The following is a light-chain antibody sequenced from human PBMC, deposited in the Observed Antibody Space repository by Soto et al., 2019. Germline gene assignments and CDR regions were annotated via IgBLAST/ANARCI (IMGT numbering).Light chain of an antibody. J-gene: IGKJ1*01. CDR1: QSLVHSDGNNY. Sequence: DFVMTQYPLSLHVTLGQPSSISCRSSQSLVHSDGNNYLNWFQQRPGHSPXRLIYRVSNRDSGVPDRLSGSGSGTDFTLKISRVEAEDVGVYYYMQGTRLRTCGQGTKVDIK. V-gene: IGKV2-30*02. CDR2: RVS. CDR3: MQGTRLRT.